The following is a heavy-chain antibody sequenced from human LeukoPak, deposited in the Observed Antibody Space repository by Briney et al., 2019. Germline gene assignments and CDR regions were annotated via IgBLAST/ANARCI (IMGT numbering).Heavy chain of an antibody. Sequence: GGSLRLSCAASGFTVSSNYMSWVRQAPGKGLEWVSVVYRGGGTFYADSVKGRFTISRDNSKNTLYLQMNSLRADDTAVYYCARDTKGIVGATPDYWGQGTLVTVSS. CDR3: ARDTKGIVGATPDY. CDR2: VYRGGGT. J-gene: IGHJ4*02. V-gene: IGHV3-66*01. D-gene: IGHD1-26*01. CDR1: GFTVSSNY.